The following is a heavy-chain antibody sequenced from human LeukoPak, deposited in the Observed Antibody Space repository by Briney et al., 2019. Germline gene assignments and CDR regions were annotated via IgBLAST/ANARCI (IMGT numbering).Heavy chain of an antibody. V-gene: IGHV3-7*01. J-gene: IGHJ5*02. CDR1: GFTFSSYW. CDR2: IKQDGSEK. D-gene: IGHD6-6*01. Sequence: GGSLRLSCAASGFTFSSYWMSWVRQAPGKGMEWVATIKQDGSEKYYADSVKGRFTISRDNSKNTLYLQMNSLRAEDTAVYYCARARDSKYSSSFSNWFDPWGQGTLVTVSS. CDR3: ARARDSKYSSSFSNWFDP.